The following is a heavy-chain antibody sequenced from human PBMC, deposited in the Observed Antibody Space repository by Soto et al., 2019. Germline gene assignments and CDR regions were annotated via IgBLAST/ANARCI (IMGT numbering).Heavy chain of an antibody. J-gene: IGHJ4*02. CDR1: AFTVNSKY. Sequence: GGSLRLSCAASAFTVNSKYMSWVRQAPGKGLEWVSVIYSGGDTYYTDSVKGRFTSSRDNSENTVSLQMNSLRTEDTAVYYCARGSWDTARIRIGFDYWGQGALVTVSS. CDR2: IYSGGDT. D-gene: IGHD5-18*01. CDR3: ARGSWDTARIRIGFDY. V-gene: IGHV3-53*01.